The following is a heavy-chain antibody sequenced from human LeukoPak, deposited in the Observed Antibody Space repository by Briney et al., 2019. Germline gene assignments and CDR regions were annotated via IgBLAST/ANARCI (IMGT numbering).Heavy chain of an antibody. Sequence: PSETLSLTCTVSGGSISSYYWSWIRQPPGKGLEWIGYIYYSGSTNYNPSLWSRVTISLDTSKNQFSLKLSSVTAADTAMYYCARSYSSGSYYSPFDHWGQGTLVTVSS. CDR1: GGSISSYY. V-gene: IGHV4-59*01. CDR2: IYYSGST. J-gene: IGHJ5*02. D-gene: IGHD3-10*01. CDR3: ARSYSSGSYYSPFDH.